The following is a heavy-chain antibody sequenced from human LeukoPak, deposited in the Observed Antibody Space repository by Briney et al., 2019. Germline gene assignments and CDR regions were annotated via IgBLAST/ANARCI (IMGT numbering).Heavy chain of an antibody. CDR3: AKDGSSMVRGGVVY. J-gene: IGHJ4*02. D-gene: IGHD3-10*01. Sequence: GGSLRLSRAASGFTFDDYAMHWVRQAPGKGLEWVSGISWNSGSIGYADSVKGRFTISRDNAKNSLYLQMNSLRAEDTALYYCAKDGSSMVRGGVVYWGQGTLVTVSS. CDR1: GFTFDDYA. V-gene: IGHV3-9*01. CDR2: ISWNSGSI.